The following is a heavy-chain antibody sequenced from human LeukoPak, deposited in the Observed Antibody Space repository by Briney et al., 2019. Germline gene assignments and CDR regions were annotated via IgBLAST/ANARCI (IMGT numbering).Heavy chain of an antibody. CDR1: GFTFDDYA. Sequence: PGRSLRLSCAASGFTFDDYAMHWGRQAPGTGLEWVSGISWNSGSIGYADSVKGRFTISRDNAKNSLYLQMNSLRAEDMALYYCAKGAYYDFWSGYFHFDYWGQGTLVTVSS. CDR3: AKGAYYDFWSGYFHFDY. V-gene: IGHV3-9*03. D-gene: IGHD3-3*01. J-gene: IGHJ4*02. CDR2: ISWNSGSI.